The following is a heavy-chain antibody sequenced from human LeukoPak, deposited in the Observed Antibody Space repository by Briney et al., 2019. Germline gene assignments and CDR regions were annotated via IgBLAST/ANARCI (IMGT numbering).Heavy chain of an antibody. CDR3: AREDYYDTPFDY. Sequence: GGSLRLSRVASGFTFSSYGMHWVRQAPGKGLEWVAVIWYDGSNKYYADSVKGRFTISRDNSKNTLYLQMNSLRAEDTAVYYCAREDYYDTPFDYWGQGTLVTVSS. J-gene: IGHJ4*02. CDR1: GFTFSSYG. CDR2: IWYDGSNK. V-gene: IGHV3-33*01. D-gene: IGHD3-22*01.